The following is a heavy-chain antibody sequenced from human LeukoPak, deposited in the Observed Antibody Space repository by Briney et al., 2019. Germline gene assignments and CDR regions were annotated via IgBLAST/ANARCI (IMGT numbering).Heavy chain of an antibody. Sequence: ASVKVSCKASGYTFTSYYMHWVRQAPGQGLEWMGIINPNGGSTSYAQKFQGRVTMTRDMSTSTVYMELSSLRSEDTAVYYCARAGITMIVGGNDWFDPWGQGTLVTVSS. CDR3: ARAGITMIVGGNDWFDP. CDR1: GYTFTSYY. CDR2: INPNGGST. V-gene: IGHV1-46*01. J-gene: IGHJ5*02. D-gene: IGHD3-22*01.